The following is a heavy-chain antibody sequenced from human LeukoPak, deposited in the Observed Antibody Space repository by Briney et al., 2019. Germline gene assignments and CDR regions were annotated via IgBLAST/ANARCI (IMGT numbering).Heavy chain of an antibody. V-gene: IGHV4-31*11. J-gene: IGHJ3*02. CDR2: IYYSGST. Sequence: TSETLSLTCAVYGGSFSGYYWSWIRQHPGKGLEWIGYIYYSGSTYYNPSLKSRVTISVDTSKNQFSLKLSSVTAADTAVYYCARDRGSGPPFDAFDIWGQGTMVTVSS. CDR1: GGSFSGYY. D-gene: IGHD2-15*01. CDR3: ARDRGSGPPFDAFDI.